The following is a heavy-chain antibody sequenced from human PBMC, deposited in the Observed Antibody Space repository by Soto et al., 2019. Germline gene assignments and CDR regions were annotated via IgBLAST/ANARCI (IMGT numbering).Heavy chain of an antibody. V-gene: IGHV1-69*01. CDR2: VIPLFDTA. J-gene: IGHJ3*01. Sequence: QVQVVQSGAEVKKPGSSVKVSCKVSGGIFTNNAISWVRQAPGQGLEWLGGVIPLFDTAYYAQIFRGRLRISADGATTTAYMELSGLTSADTAVYFCARQGYCSRENCFWNAFDFWGQGTLVTVSS. CDR1: GGIFTNNA. CDR3: ARQGYCSRENCFWNAFDF. D-gene: IGHD2-2*01.